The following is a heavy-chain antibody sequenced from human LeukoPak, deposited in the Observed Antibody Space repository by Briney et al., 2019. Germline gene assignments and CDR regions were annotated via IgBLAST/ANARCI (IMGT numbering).Heavy chain of an antibody. CDR2: IIPILGIA. V-gene: IGHV1-69*04. CDR1: GGTFSGYA. J-gene: IGHJ6*02. Sequence: ASVKVSCKASGGTFSGYAISWVRQAPGQGLEWMGRIIPILGIANYAQKFQGRVTITADKSTSTAYMELSSLRSEDTAVYYCARGGYGSGSYDDYYYYGMDVWGQGTTVTVSS. D-gene: IGHD3-10*01. CDR3: ARGGYGSGSYDDYYYYGMDV.